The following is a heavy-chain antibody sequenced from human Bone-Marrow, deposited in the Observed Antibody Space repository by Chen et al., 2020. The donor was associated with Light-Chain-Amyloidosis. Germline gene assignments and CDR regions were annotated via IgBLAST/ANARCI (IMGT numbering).Heavy chain of an antibody. CDR2: IRYDGSNK. D-gene: IGHD3-3*01. Sequence: QVQLVESGGGVVQPGGSLRLSCAASGFTSSRHGMHWVRQAPGKGPEWVAFIRYDGSNKYYADSVKGRFTISRDNSKNTLYLQMNSLRAEDTAVYYCAKENNEWLYFFDYWGQGTLVTVSS. CDR1: GFTSSRHG. V-gene: IGHV3-30*02. J-gene: IGHJ4*02. CDR3: AKENNEWLYFFDY.